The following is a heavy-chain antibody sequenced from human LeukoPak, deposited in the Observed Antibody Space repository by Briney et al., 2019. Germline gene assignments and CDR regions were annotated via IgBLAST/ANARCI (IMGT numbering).Heavy chain of an antibody. J-gene: IGHJ3*02. V-gene: IGHV1-3*01. CDR3: ARDSGMELMRSFDI. Sequence: ASVKVSCKASGYTFTSYAMHWVRQAPGQRLEWMGWINAGNGNTKYSQKFQGRVTITGDTSASTAYMELSSLRSEDTAVYYCARDSGMELMRSFDIWGQGTMVTVSS. CDR2: INAGNGNT. CDR1: GYTFTSYA. D-gene: IGHD4/OR15-4a*01.